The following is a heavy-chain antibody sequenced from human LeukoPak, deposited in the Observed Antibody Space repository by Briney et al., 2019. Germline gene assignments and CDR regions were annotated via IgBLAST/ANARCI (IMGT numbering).Heavy chain of an antibody. CDR1: GYTFTSYY. Sequence: GASVKVSCKASGYTFTSYYMHWVRQAPGQGLEWMGIINPSGGSTSYAQKFQGRVTMTRDTSTSTVYMELSSLRSEDTAVYYCARERSSGRDYYYYGMDVWGQGTTVIVSS. J-gene: IGHJ6*02. V-gene: IGHV1-46*01. CDR3: ARERSSGRDYYYYGMDV. D-gene: IGHD3-3*01. CDR2: INPSGGST.